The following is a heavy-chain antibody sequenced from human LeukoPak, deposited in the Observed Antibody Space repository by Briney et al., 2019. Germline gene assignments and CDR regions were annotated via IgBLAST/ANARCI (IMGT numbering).Heavy chain of an antibody. CDR3: AKEDGYCSSTSCMNWFDP. J-gene: IGHJ5*02. Sequence: SETLSLTCTVSGGSISSYYWSWIRQPPGKGLEWIGYIYYGGSTNYNPSLKSRVTISVDTSKNQFSLKLSSVTAADTAVYYCAKEDGYCSSTSCMNWFDPWGQGTLVTVSS. D-gene: IGHD2-2*03. CDR2: IYYGGST. CDR1: GGSISSYY. V-gene: IGHV4-59*01.